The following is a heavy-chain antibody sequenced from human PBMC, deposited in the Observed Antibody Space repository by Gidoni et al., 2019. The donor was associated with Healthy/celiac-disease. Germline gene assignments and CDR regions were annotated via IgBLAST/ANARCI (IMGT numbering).Heavy chain of an antibody. CDR2: ISWNSGSI. V-gene: IGHV3-9*01. CDR3: AKSMGKKAILTGYYRSYYFDY. Sequence: EVQLVESGGGLVQPGRSLRLSCAASGFTFDDYAMPWVRQAPGRGLEWVSGISWNSGSIGYADSVKGRFTISRDNAKNSLYLQMNSLRAEDTALYYCAKSMGKKAILTGYYRSYYFDYWGQGTLVTVSS. D-gene: IGHD3-9*01. CDR1: GFTFDDYA. J-gene: IGHJ4*02.